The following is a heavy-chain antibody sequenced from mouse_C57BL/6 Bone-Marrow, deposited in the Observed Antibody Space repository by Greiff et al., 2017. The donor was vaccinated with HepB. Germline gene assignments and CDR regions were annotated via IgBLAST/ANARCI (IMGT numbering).Heavy chain of an antibody. J-gene: IGHJ2*01. V-gene: IGHV5-6*01. Sequence: EVQGVESGGDLVKPGGSLKLSCVASGFTFSTSGMSWVRQTPDKRLEWVATINTGGTYTYYTDSVKGRFIISKDTAKNTLFLQMSSLKSEDSAIYFCARDWFDYYFDYWGQGTTLTVTS. CDR3: ARDWFDYYFDY. D-gene: IGHD2-2*01. CDR2: INTGGTYT. CDR1: GFTFSTSG.